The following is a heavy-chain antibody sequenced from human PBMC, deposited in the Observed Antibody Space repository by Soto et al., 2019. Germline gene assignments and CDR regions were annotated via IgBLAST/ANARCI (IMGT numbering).Heavy chain of an antibody. J-gene: IGHJ4*02. D-gene: IGHD3-9*01. Sequence: QITLKESGPPLLKPTQTLTLTCTFSGFSFISSGEGVGWIRQPPGKALEWLALIYWDDDRRYNPSLENRLTITKDXDXSXRXXFLTLTDVDPADTATYYCAHRQRIIRYFDLGYFDSWGQGAPVTVSS. CDR2: IYWDDDR. CDR1: GFSFISSGEG. CDR3: AHRQRIIRYFDLGYFDS. V-gene: IGHV2-5*02.